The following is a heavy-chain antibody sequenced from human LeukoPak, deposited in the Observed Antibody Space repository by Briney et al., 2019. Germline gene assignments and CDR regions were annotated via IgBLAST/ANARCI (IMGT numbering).Heavy chain of an antibody. CDR2: IYHSGST. V-gene: IGHV4-38-2*02. CDR3: ARARGSGSYWDFDY. J-gene: IGHJ4*02. D-gene: IGHD3-10*01. CDR1: GYSISSGYY. Sequence: SETLSLTCTVSGYSISSGYYWGWIRQPPGKGLEWIGNIYHSGSTYYNPSLKSRVTISVDTSKNHFSLKLSSVTAADTAVYYCARARGSGSYWDFDYWGQGTLVTVSS.